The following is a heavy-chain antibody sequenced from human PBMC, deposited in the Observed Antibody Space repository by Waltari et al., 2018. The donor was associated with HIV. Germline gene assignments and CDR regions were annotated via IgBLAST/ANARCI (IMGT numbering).Heavy chain of an antibody. V-gene: IGHV1-3*01. D-gene: IGHD3-3*01. CDR1: GYTFTTSA. J-gene: IGHJ4*02. CDR3: ARDGARITIYGGGFDY. Sequence: QAQLVQPGAEVKKPGASVKDSCKHSGYTFTTSATLSVTPAPGQRLEWMGWINAGNGNTKYSQTFQGRVTITRDTSATTAYMEVSSLTSEDTAVYYCARDGARITIYGGGFDYWGQGTPVIVSS. CDR2: INAGNGNT.